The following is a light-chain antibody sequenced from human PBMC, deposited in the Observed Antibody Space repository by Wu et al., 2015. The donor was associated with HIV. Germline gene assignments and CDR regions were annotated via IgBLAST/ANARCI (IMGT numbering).Light chain of an antibody. CDR2: GAS. Sequence: EIVMTQSPATLSVSPGERATLSCRASQSISSKLVWYQRRPGQAPRLLIYGASTRATDIPARFSGSGSGTEFTLTISSMQSEDFAVYYCQQYHNWQTFGQGTKVEIK. CDR3: QQYHNWQT. CDR1: QSISSK. V-gene: IGKV3-15*01. J-gene: IGKJ1*01.